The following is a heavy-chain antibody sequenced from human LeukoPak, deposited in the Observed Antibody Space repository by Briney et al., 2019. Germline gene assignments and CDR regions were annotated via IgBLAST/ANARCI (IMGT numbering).Heavy chain of an antibody. CDR1: GFTFSSYS. V-gene: IGHV3-48*01. D-gene: IGHD5-12*01. J-gene: IGHJ4*02. Sequence: AGGSLRLSCAASGFTFSSYSMNWLRQAPGKGLDWVSYISSSSSTIYYADSVKGRFTISRDNAKKSLYLQMNSLRAEDTAVYYCASSTPGGYDFKWGQGTLVTVSS. CDR2: ISSSSSTI. CDR3: ASSTPGGYDFK.